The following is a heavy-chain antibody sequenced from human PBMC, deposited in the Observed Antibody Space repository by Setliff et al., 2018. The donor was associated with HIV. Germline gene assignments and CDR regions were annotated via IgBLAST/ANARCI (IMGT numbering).Heavy chain of an antibody. CDR3: ARMYCSGGNCFPDY. CDR2: INHSGSS. J-gene: IGHJ4*02. D-gene: IGHD2-15*01. V-gene: IGHV4-34*01. Sequence: PSETLSLTCAVYGGSFSDYYWTWIRQPPGKGLEWIGEINHSGSSNYNSSLKSRVTISVDTSKNQLSLKLTSVTAADTAVFYCARMYCSGGNCFPDYWGQGALVTVSS. CDR1: GGSFSDYY.